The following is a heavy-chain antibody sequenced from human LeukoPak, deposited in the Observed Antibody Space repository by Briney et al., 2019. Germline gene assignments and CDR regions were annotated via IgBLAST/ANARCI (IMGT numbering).Heavy chain of an antibody. CDR2: IYYSGST. Sequence: SETLSLTCTVSGGSISSSSYYWGWIRQPPGKGLEWIGSIYYSGSTYYNPSLKSRVTISVDTSKNQFSLKLSSVTAADTAVHYCAGGAGTEGYNWFDPWGQGTLVTVSS. CDR1: GGSISSSSYY. CDR3: AGGAGTEGYNWFDP. J-gene: IGHJ5*02. V-gene: IGHV4-39*01. D-gene: IGHD6-13*01.